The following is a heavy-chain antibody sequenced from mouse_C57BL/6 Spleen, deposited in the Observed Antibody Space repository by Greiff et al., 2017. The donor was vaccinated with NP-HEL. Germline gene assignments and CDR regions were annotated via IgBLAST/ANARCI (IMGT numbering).Heavy chain of an antibody. D-gene: IGHD2-3*01. V-gene: IGHV2-6*01. CDR3: ASDAGYDDWFAY. Sequence: VKLVESGPGLVAPSQSLSITCTVSGFSLTSYGVDWVRQSPGKGLEWLGVIWGVGSTNYNSALKSRLSISKDNSKSQVFLKMNSLQTDDTAMYYCASDAGYDDWFAYWGQGTLVTVSA. CDR2: IWGVGST. J-gene: IGHJ3*01. CDR1: GFSLTSYG.